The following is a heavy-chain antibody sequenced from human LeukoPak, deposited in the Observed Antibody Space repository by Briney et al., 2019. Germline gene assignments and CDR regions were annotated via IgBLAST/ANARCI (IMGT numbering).Heavy chain of an antibody. V-gene: IGHV3-30*01. CDR3: ASNLATSYYYMDV. J-gene: IGHJ6*03. CDR1: GCTFSSYA. D-gene: IGHD5-12*01. Sequence: GRSLRLSCAASGCTFSSYAMHWVRQAPAKGREGVAVISYDGSNKYYADSVKGRFTISRDNSKNTLYLQMNSLRAEDTAVYYCASNLATSYYYMDVWGKGTTVTVSS. CDR2: ISYDGSNK.